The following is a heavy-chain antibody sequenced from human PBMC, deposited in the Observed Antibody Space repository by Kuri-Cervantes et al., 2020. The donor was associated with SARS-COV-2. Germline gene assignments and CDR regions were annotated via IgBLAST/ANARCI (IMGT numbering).Heavy chain of an antibody. CDR1: GFTFSDYY. D-gene: IGHD3-3*01. CDR2: ISSSSSYT. J-gene: IGHJ1*01. Sequence: GESLKISCAASGFTFSDYYMSWIRQAPGKGLEWVSYISSSSSYTNYADSVKGRFTISRDNAKNSLYLQMNSLRAEDTAVYYCARDREYDFWSGDIPRGDIPQRAWGQGTLVTVSS. V-gene: IGHV3-11*06. CDR3: ARDREYDFWSGDIPRGDIPQRA.